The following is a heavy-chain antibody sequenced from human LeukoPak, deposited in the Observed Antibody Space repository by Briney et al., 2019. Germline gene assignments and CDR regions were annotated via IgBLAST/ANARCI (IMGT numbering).Heavy chain of an antibody. CDR2: IYSGGST. D-gene: IGHD1-26*01. CDR3: ARESGSYFPGY. CDR1: GFTVSSNY. J-gene: IGHJ4*02. V-gene: IGHV3-66*01. Sequence: GRSLRLSCAASGFTVSSNYMSWVRQAPGKGLEWVSVIYSGGSTYYADSVKGRFTISRDNSKNTLYLQMNSLRAEDTAVYYCARESGSYFPGYWGQGTLVTVSS.